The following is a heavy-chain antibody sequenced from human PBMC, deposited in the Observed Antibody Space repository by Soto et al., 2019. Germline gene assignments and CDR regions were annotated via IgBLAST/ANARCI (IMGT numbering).Heavy chain of an antibody. D-gene: IGHD3-22*01. CDR1: GFTFSSYA. V-gene: IGHV3-30-3*01. J-gene: IGHJ4*02. CDR3: ARGSYYYDSSGYYSYRYYFDY. Sequence: GGSLRLSCAASGFTFSSYAMHWVRQAPGKGLEWVAVISYDGSNKYYADSVKGRFTISRDNSKNTLYLQMNSLRAEDTAVYYCARGSYYYDSSGYYSYRYYFDYWGQGTLVTVSS. CDR2: ISYDGSNK.